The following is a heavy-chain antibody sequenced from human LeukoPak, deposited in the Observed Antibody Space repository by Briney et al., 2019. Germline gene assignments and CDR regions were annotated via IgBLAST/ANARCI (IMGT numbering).Heavy chain of an antibody. D-gene: IGHD6-6*01. V-gene: IGHV3-66*01. CDR3: ARGVGVKRYYFDQ. J-gene: IGHJ4*02. Sequence: GGSLRLSCAASAFSISSSYMYWVRQTPGKGLEWVSVIFDEGTTCYADSVKGRFTISRDNSRTTLFLQMSSLRVEDTAVYYCARGVGVKRYYFDQWGQGTLVTVSS. CDR2: IFDEGTT. CDR1: AFSISSSY.